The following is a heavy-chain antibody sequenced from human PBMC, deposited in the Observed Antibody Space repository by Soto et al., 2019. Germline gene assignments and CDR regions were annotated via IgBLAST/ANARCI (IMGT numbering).Heavy chain of an antibody. J-gene: IGHJ3*01. CDR3: ARHEYVSSSYDLLDV. CDR1: GGSVTNINYF. Sequence: SETLSLTCSVSGGSVTNINYFWAWIRQSPGKGLEWIANIYYTGTTFYNPSLRSRVSMTIDASKNRFSLNLSSVTASDTALYYCARHEYVSSSYDLLDVWGRGTRVTVSS. V-gene: IGHV4-39*01. D-gene: IGHD3-22*01. CDR2: IYYTGTT.